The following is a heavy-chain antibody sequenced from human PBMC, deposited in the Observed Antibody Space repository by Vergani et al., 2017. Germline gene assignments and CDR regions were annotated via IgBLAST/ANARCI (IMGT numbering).Heavy chain of an antibody. J-gene: IGHJ6*02. Sequence: QVQLVESGGGVVQPGRSLRLSCAASGFTFSSYGMHWVRQAPGKGLEWVAVISYDGSNKYYADSVKGRFTISRDNSKNTLYLQMNSLRAEDTAVYYCAKALRIAMVRGVIPSDYYYCYGMDVWGQGTTVTVSS. D-gene: IGHD3-10*01. CDR1: GFTFSSYG. V-gene: IGHV3-30*18. CDR3: AKALRIAMVRGVIPSDYYYCYGMDV. CDR2: ISYDGSNK.